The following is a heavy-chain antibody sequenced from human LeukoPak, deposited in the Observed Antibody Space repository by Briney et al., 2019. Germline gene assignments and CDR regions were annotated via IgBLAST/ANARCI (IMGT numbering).Heavy chain of an antibody. CDR1: GFTFSSYD. D-gene: IGHD3-16*01. J-gene: IGHJ6*02. CDR2: IGKGGNT. V-gene: IGHV3-13*01. CDR3: ARDPSGWGLDV. Sequence: GGSLRLSCAASGFTFSSYDMHWVRQATGKGLEWVSCIGKGGNTHYAGSVKGRFTISRENAKNSLYLQMNSLRAGDTAVYYCARDPSGWGLDVWGQGTTVTVSS.